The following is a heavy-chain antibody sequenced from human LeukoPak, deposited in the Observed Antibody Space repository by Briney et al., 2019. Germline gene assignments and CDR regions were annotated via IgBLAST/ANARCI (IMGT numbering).Heavy chain of an antibody. Sequence: SQTLSLTCAVAGPPFSGYFWSWVRPSSGEGLGWVGEIHNSGTTNYNPSLNSRVTISEDTSKNQFYLNLNSVTAADTAVYYCARRYYYNLGSFPFDFWGQGPLVTVSS. V-gene: IGHV4-34*01. D-gene: IGHD3-10*01. CDR3: ARRYYYNLGSFPFDF. CDR2: IHNSGTT. J-gene: IGHJ4*02. CDR1: GPPFSGYF.